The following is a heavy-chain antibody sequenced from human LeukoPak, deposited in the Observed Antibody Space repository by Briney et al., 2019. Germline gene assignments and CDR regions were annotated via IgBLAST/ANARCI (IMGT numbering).Heavy chain of an antibody. Sequence: GGSLRLSCAASGFTFSSYGMHWVRQAPGKGLEWVSAISGSGGSTYYADSVKGRFTISRDNSKNTLYLQINSLRAEDTAVYYCAKETASDFGGAVDYWGQGTLVTVSS. CDR1: GFTFSSYG. V-gene: IGHV3-23*01. D-gene: IGHD3-10*01. CDR2: ISGSGGST. J-gene: IGHJ4*02. CDR3: AKETASDFGGAVDY.